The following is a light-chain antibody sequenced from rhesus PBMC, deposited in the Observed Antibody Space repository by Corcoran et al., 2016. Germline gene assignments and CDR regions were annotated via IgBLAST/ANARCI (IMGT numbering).Light chain of an antibody. CDR1: QSLLDSEDGNTY. V-gene: IGKV2-104*02. Sequence: DIVMTQTPLSLPVTPGEPASISCRSSQSLLDSEDGNTYLAWYLQKPGQSPQLLIYEVSNRASGVPDRFSCRGSDTDVTLKISRVEAEDVGVYYCMQALEFPWTFGQGTKGEIK. CDR2: EVS. CDR3: MQALEFPWT. J-gene: IGKJ1*01.